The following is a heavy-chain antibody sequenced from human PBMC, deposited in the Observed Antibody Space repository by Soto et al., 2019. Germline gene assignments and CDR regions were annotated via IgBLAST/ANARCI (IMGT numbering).Heavy chain of an antibody. V-gene: IGHV4-39*07. D-gene: IGHD6-25*01. J-gene: IGHJ5*02. Sequence: SETLSLTCTVSGGSFSSSSYSWGWIRQSPGKGLEWIGTIYSSENTYYNPSLMSRVTISVDTSKNEFSLKLTSVTAADTAVYYCARDLSGSGNWFDPWGQGTLVTVS. CDR1: GGSFSSSSYS. CDR3: ARDLSGSGNWFDP. CDR2: IYSSENT.